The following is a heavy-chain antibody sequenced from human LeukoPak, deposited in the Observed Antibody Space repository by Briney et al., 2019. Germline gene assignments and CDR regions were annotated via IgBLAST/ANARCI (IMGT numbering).Heavy chain of an antibody. V-gene: IGHV4-34*01. CDR2: INDSGST. CDR3: ARHLRLLAIYYFDY. CDR1: SGSFSGYY. J-gene: IGHJ4*02. Sequence: PSETLSLTCAVYSGSFSGYYWSWIRQPPGKGLEWIGEINDSGSTNYNPSLKSRVTMSVDTSKNQFSLKLHFVTAADTAVYYCARHLRLLAIYYFDYWGQGTQVTVSS. D-gene: IGHD3-22*01.